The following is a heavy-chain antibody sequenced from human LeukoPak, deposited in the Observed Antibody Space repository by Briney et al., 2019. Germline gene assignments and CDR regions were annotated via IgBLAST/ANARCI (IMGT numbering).Heavy chain of an antibody. J-gene: IGHJ3*01. CDR2: INWHSNVV. Sequence: GRSLRLSCIGSGFTFEDHGMHWVRQPPGKGLEWVSGINWHSNVVGHADSVKGRFTVSRDNAKNSLYLEMNSLRPEDTALYFCARDRSVAAVMDLVVHDAFDLWGQGTMVIVSP. D-gene: IGHD5-18*01. CDR1: GFTFEDHG. CDR3: ARDRSVAAVMDLVVHDAFDL. V-gene: IGHV3-9*01.